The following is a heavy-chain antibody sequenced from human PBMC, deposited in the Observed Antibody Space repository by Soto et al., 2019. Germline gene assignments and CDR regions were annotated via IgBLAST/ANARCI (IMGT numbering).Heavy chain of an antibody. J-gene: IGHJ4*02. CDR3: ARDFGDIVLMVCAEYYFDY. D-gene: IGHD2-8*01. V-gene: IGHV1-3*01. CDR1: GYTFTSYA. CDR2: INAGNGNT. Sequence: ASVKVSCKASGYTFTSYAMHWVRQAPGQRLEWMGWINAGNGNTKYSQKFQGRVTITRDTSASTAYMELSSLRSEDTAVYYCARDFGDIVLMVCAEYYFDYWGQGTLVTVSS.